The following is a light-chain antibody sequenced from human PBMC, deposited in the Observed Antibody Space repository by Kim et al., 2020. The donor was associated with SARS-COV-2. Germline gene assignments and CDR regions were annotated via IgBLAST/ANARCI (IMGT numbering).Light chain of an antibody. J-gene: IGLJ3*02. Sequence: SSELTQDPAVSVALGQTVRITCQGDSLRNYYANWYQQKPGQAPILVIYGKNNRPSGIPDRFSGSSSGNTASLTITGAQAEDEADYYCNSRDSRGDHLVFG. V-gene: IGLV3-19*01. CDR1: SLRNYY. CDR2: GKN. CDR3: NSRDSRGDHLV.